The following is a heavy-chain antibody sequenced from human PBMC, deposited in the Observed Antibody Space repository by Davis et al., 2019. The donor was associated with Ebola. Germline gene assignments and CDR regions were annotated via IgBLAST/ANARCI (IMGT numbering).Heavy chain of an antibody. CDR2: FGAAGDT. CDR3: ARAGFGSTWFDC. D-gene: IGHD6-13*01. V-gene: IGHV3-13*01. Sequence: PGGSLSLSCAASGFTFRSYDMHWVRQATGKGLEWVSAFGAAGDTYYPVSVKGRFTISRENAKNSLYLQMNSLRAEDTAVYYCARAGFGSTWFDCWGQGILVTVSS. J-gene: IGHJ5*01. CDR1: GFTFRSYD.